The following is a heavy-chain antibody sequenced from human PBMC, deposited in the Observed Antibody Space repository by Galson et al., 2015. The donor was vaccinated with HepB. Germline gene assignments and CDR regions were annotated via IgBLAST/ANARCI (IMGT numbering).Heavy chain of an antibody. CDR1: GFTFSSYG. D-gene: IGHD3-10*01. CDR2: ISYDGSNK. V-gene: IGHV3-30*18. CDR3: AKGKEWFGKGHYYMDV. Sequence: SLRLSCAASGFTFSSYGMHWVRQAPGKGLEWVAVISYDGSNKYYADSVKGRFTISRDNSKNTLYLQMNSLRAEDTAVYYCAKGKEWFGKGHYYMDVWGKGTTVTVSS. J-gene: IGHJ6*03.